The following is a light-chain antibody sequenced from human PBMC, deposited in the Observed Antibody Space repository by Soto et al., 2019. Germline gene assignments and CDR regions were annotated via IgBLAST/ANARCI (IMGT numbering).Light chain of an antibody. J-gene: IGLJ2*01. CDR1: SSDVGGYNY. CDR3: SSYTSTSTVV. V-gene: IGLV2-14*01. CDR2: EVS. Sequence: QLVLTQPASVSGSPGQSITISCTGTSSDVGGYNYVSWYQQHPRKAPKLMIFEVSNRPSGVSHRFSGSKSGNTASLTISGLQAEDEADYYCSSYTSTSTVVFGGGTKVTVL.